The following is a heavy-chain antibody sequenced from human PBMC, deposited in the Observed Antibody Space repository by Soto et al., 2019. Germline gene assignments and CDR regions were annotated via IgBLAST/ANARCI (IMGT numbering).Heavy chain of an antibody. Sequence: ESGGGVVQPGRSLRLSCAASGFSFSTNAMNWVRQAPGKGLERVAVISYDGSNKYYADSVKGRFTISRDNSKNTLYLQMNSLRGEDTAVYDCVRGGDSSGYYYRQYFQHWGQGTLVTVSS. CDR1: GFSFSTNA. CDR2: ISYDGSNK. CDR3: VRGGDSSGYYYRQYFQH. J-gene: IGHJ1*01. V-gene: IGHV3-30-3*01. D-gene: IGHD3-22*01.